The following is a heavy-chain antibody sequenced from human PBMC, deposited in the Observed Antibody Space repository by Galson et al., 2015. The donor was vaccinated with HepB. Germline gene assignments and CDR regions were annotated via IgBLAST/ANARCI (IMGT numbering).Heavy chain of an antibody. V-gene: IGHV3-23*01. Sequence: SLRLSCAASGFSFSSYAMSWVRQAPGKGLEWVSGICGSGGSTYYVDSVKGRFTISRDNSKNTLYLQMNSLRAEDTAVYYCARDQTVGAARYWGQGTLVTVSS. CDR2: ICGSGGST. CDR3: ARDQTVGAARY. D-gene: IGHD1-26*01. J-gene: IGHJ4*02. CDR1: GFSFSSYA.